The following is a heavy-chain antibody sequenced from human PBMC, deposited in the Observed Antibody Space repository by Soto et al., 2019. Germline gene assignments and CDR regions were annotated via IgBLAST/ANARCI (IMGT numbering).Heavy chain of an antibody. CDR3: AVGYYYDSSGYSNFDY. CDR2: FDPEDGET. V-gene: IGHV1-24*01. CDR1: GYALTELS. D-gene: IGHD3-22*01. Sequence: ASVKVSCKVSGYALTELSMHWVRQAPGKGLEWMGGFDPEDGETIYAQKFQGRVTMTEDTSTDTAYMELSSLRSEDTAVYYCAVGYYYDSSGYSNFDYWGQGTLVTVSS. J-gene: IGHJ4*02.